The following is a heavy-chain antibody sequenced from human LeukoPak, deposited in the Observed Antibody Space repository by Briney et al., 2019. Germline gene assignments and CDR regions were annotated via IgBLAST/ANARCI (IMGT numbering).Heavy chain of an antibody. CDR1: GFTFSTYW. CDR3: ARARVNLDY. D-gene: IGHD1-14*01. CDR2: KKKDGSEI. J-gene: IGHJ4*02. V-gene: IGHV3-7*05. Sequence: PGGSLKLSCAASGFTFSTYWMTWVRQAPGKALEWVASKKKDGSEIYYLDSVKGRFIVSRDNAQNSLTLQMNSLRAEDTAVYYCARARVNLDYWGQGTLVTVSS.